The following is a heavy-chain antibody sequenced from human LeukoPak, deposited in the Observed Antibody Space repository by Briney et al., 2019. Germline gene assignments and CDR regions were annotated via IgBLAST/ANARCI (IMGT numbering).Heavy chain of an antibody. Sequence: SETLSLTCAVSGGSISSGYYWGWIRQPPGKGLEWIGSIYHAGRIYYNPSLKSRVTISVDTSKNQFSLKLSSVTAADTAVFYCARDKTTFGSNNWFDPWGQGTLVTVSS. CDR2: IYHAGRI. CDR1: GGSISSGYY. J-gene: IGHJ5*02. D-gene: IGHD2/OR15-2a*01. CDR3: ARDKTTFGSNNWFDP. V-gene: IGHV4-38-2*02.